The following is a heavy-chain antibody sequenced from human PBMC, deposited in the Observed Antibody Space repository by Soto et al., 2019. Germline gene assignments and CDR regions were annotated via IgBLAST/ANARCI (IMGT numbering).Heavy chain of an antibody. CDR3: AREPIVGAIRQDAFDI. V-gene: IGHV4-4*02. J-gene: IGHJ3*02. CDR2: IYHSGST. Sequence: SETLSLTCAVSGGSIRSSNWWSWVRQPPGKGLEWIGEIYHSGSTNYNPSLKSRVTISVDKSKNQFSLKLNSVTAADTALYYCAREPIVGAIRQDAFDIWGQGTMVT. D-gene: IGHD1-26*01. CDR1: GGSIRSSNW.